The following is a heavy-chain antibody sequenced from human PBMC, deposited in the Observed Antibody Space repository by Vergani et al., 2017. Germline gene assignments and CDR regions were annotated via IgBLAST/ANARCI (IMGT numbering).Heavy chain of an antibody. Sequence: QLQLQESGPGLVKPSETLSLTCAVYGGSFSGYYWSWIRQPPGKGLEWIGEINHSGSTNYNPSLKSRVTISVDTSKNQFSLKLSSVTAADTAVYYCARLSSWYRHNWFDPWGQGTLVTVSS. CDR2: INHSGST. D-gene: IGHD6-13*01. CDR3: ARLSSWYRHNWFDP. V-gene: IGHV4-34*01. CDR1: GGSFSGYY. J-gene: IGHJ5*02.